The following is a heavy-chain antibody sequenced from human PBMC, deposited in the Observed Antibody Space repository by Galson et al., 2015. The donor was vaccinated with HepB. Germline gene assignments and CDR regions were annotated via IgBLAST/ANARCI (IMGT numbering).Heavy chain of an antibody. CDR3: AREVGRFGERPDFDP. CDR2: IYYSGST. D-gene: IGHD3-10*01. CDR1: GGSISSSSYY. Sequence: SETLSLTCTVSGGSISSSSYYWGWIRQPPGKGLEWIGSIYYSGSTYYNPSLKSRVTISVDTSKNQFSLKLSSVTAADTAVYYCAREVGRFGERPDFDPWGQGTLVTVSS. J-gene: IGHJ5*02. V-gene: IGHV4-39*07.